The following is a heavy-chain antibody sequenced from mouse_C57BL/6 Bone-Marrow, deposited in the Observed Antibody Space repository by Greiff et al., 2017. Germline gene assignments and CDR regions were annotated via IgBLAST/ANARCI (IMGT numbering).Heavy chain of an antibody. Sequence: DVKLQESGGDLVKPGGSLKLSCAASGFTFSSYGMSWVRQTPDKRLEWVATISSGGSYTYYPDSVKGRFPISRDNAKNTLYLHMSSLKSADTAIYYSTRLLSKPGRDYWGQGNTRTGSA. V-gene: IGHV5-6*02. D-gene: IGHD1-1*01. CDR1: GFTFSSYG. J-gene: IGHJ2*01. CDR3: TRLLSKPGRDY. CDR2: ISSGGSYT.